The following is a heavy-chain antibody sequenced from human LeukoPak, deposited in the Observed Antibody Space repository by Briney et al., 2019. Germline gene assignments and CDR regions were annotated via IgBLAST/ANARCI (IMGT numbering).Heavy chain of an antibody. V-gene: IGHV3-7*01. CDR1: GFTFSSYW. J-gene: IGHJ6*02. CDR3: ARESYGDYVHYYYGMDV. D-gene: IGHD4-17*01. Sequence: GGSLRPSCAASGFTFSSYWMSWVRQAPGKGLEWVANIKQDGSEKYYVDSVKGRFTISRDNAKNSLYLQMNSLRAEDTAVYYCARESYGDYVHYYYGMDVWGQGTTVTVSS. CDR2: IKQDGSEK.